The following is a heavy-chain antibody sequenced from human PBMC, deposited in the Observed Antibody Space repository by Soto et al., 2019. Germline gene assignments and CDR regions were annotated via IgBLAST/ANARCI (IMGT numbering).Heavy chain of an antibody. Sequence: EVQLLESGGGLVQPGGSLRLSCAASGFTFSSYAMSWVRQAPGKGLEWVSAISGSGGSTYYADSVKGRFTISRDNSKNTLYLQMNSLRAEDTAVYYCAKGFDDGYSSGLAYYGMDVWGQGTTVTVSS. J-gene: IGHJ6*02. CDR2: ISGSGGST. CDR1: GFTFSSYA. V-gene: IGHV3-23*01. D-gene: IGHD6-19*01. CDR3: AKGFDDGYSSGLAYYGMDV.